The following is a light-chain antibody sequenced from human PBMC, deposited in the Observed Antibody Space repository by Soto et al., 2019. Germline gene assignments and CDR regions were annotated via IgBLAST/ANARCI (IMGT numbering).Light chain of an antibody. CDR1: QGISDY. V-gene: IGKV1-27*01. CDR2: AAS. CDR3: QKYNSAAWT. J-gene: IGKJ1*01. Sequence: DIQMTQSPSSLSASVGDRVTISCRASQGISDYLAWYHQKPGKVPKLLIYAASTLQSGVPSRFGGSGSGTDFTLTISSLQPADVATYYCQKYNSAAWTFGQGAKVEI.